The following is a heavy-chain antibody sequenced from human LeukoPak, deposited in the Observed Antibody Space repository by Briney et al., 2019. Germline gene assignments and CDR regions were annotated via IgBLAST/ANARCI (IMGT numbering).Heavy chain of an antibody. CDR2: IYPRESDT. D-gene: IGHD1-26*01. CDR1: GYNFSAYW. CDR3: ARASVVGAPTFFDY. V-gene: IGHV5-51*01. J-gene: IGHJ4*02. Sequence: GGSLQISCQGSGYNFSAYWIGWGRQRPGEGAEWGGDIYPRESDTRYSPSFQGQVTISADKSISTAYLQRSNLKASDTAMYYCARASVVGAPTFFDYWGQGTLVTVSS.